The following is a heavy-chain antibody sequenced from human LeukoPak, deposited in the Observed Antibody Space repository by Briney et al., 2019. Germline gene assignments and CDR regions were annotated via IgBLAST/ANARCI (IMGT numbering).Heavy chain of an antibody. Sequence: GGSLRLSCAASGFTFSRYSMNWVRQAPGKGLEWVSYISSSSSIIYYVDSVEGRFTISRDNAKNSLYLQMNSLRAEDTAVYYCAREGLGITIFGVVTYYYGMDVWGQGTTVTVSS. CDR2: ISSSSSII. CDR1: GFTFSRYS. V-gene: IGHV3-48*01. CDR3: AREGLGITIFGVVTYYYGMDV. D-gene: IGHD3-3*01. J-gene: IGHJ6*02.